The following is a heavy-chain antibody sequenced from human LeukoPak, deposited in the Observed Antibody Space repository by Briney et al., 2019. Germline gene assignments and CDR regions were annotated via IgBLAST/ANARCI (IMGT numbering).Heavy chain of an antibody. CDR1: GGSFSGNN. CDR3: ARIVGSEGYSSGWYDY. J-gene: IGHJ4*02. Sequence: SETLSLTCAVYGGSFSGNNWSWIRQPPRKGLEWIGKINPSGGTNYNPSLKSRVTISVDTSKNQFSLKLNSVTAADTAVYYCARIVGSEGYSSGWYDYWGPGILVTVSS. V-gene: IGHV4-34*01. D-gene: IGHD6-19*01. CDR2: INPSGGT.